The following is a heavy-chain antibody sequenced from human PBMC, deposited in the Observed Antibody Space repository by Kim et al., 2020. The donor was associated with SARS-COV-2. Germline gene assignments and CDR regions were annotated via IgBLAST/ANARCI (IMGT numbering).Heavy chain of an antibody. Sequence: YNPSLKSRVTISVDTSKNQFSLKLSSVTAADTAVYYCARQNAYGGTGVDYWGQGTLVTVSS. V-gene: IGHV4-39*01. CDR3: ARQNAYGGTGVDY. D-gene: IGHD2-15*01. J-gene: IGHJ4*02.